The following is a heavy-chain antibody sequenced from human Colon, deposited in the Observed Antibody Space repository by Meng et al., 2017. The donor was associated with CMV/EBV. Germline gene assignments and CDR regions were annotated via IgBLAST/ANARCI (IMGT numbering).Heavy chain of an antibody. CDR2: IYPSGFP. Sequence: QVRCQESGPGLLKPSETLSLSCTVSGGSISSYYWSWIRQPAGKGLEWIGRIYPSGFPKYKPSLESRVTMSADTSKNQISLKLTSVTAADTAVYYCARAQYTYGYWIFDYWGQGTLVTVSS. CDR3: ARAQYTYGYWIFDY. V-gene: IGHV4-4*07. D-gene: IGHD5-18*01. J-gene: IGHJ4*02. CDR1: GGSISSYY.